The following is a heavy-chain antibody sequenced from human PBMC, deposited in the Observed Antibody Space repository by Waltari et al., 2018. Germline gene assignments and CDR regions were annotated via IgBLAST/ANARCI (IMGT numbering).Heavy chain of an antibody. Sequence: QVQLQESGPGLVKPSETLSLTCTVSGYSISSGYYWGWIRQPPGKGLEWIGSIYHSGSTYYNPSLKSRVTISVDTSKNQFSLKLSSVTAADTAVYYCAGVRGPGRYYYMDVWGKGTTVTVSS. V-gene: IGHV4-38-2*02. CDR1: GYSISSGYY. J-gene: IGHJ6*03. D-gene: IGHD3-10*01. CDR2: IYHSGST. CDR3: AGVRGPGRYYYMDV.